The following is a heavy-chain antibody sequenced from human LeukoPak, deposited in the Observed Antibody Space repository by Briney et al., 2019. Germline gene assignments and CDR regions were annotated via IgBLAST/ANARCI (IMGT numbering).Heavy chain of an antibody. D-gene: IGHD6-13*01. CDR2: ISYDGSNK. Sequence: QSGGSLRLSCAASGFTFSSYGMHWVRQAPGKGLEWVAVISYDGSNKYYADSVKGRFTIPRDNSKNTLYLQMNSLRAEDTAVYYCAREGVAAAGTVYFQHWGQGTLVTVSS. CDR3: AREGVAAAGTVYFQH. CDR1: GFTFSSYG. V-gene: IGHV3-30*03. J-gene: IGHJ1*01.